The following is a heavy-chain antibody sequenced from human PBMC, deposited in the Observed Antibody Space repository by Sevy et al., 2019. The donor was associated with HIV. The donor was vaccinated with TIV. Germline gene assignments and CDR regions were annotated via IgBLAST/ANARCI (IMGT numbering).Heavy chain of an antibody. CDR3: AKVRYDYIWGSYRYSPPFDY. CDR1: GFTFSSYA. D-gene: IGHD3-16*02. V-gene: IGHV3-23*01. Sequence: GGFLRLSCAASGFTFSSYAMSWVRQAPGKGLEWVSAISGSGGSTYYADSVKGRFTISRDNSKNTLYLQMNSLRAEDTAVYYCAKVRYDYIWGSYRYSPPFDYWGQGTLVTVSS. J-gene: IGHJ4*02. CDR2: ISGSGGST.